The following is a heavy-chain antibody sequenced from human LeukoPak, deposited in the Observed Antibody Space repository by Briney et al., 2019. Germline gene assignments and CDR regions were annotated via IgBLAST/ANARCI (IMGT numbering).Heavy chain of an antibody. V-gene: IGHV3-53*01. D-gene: IGHD6-13*01. Sequence: GGSLRLSCAAYGFTVSSSYMSWVRQAPGKGLEWVSVIYSGGSTYYADSVKGRFTISRDNSKNTLSLQMNSLSAEGTAVYYCARLLRVGTAAGFDQWGQGTLVTVSS. CDR3: ARLLRVGTAAGFDQ. CDR1: GFTVSSSY. J-gene: IGHJ4*02. CDR2: IYSGGST.